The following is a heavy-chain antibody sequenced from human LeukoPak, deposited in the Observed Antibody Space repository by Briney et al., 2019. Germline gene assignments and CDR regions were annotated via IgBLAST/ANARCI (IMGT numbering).Heavy chain of an antibody. CDR1: GYIFTGYY. J-gene: IGHJ4*02. CDR3: ARDASGYGP. D-gene: IGHD5-12*01. CDR2: INPNSGVT. Sequence: ASVKVSCKASGYIFTGYYMHWVRQAPGQGLEWMGWINPNSGVTNYAQKFQGRVTMTRDTSINTVYMELSSLRSDDTAVYYCARDASGYGPWGQGTLVTVSS. V-gene: IGHV1-2*02.